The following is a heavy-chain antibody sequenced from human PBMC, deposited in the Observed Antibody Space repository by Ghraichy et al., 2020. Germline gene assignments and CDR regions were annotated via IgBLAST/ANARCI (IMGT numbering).Heavy chain of an antibody. V-gene: IGHV4-4*07. D-gene: IGHD6-6*01. CDR3: AREYSSSSGRYFDY. CDR1: GGSISSYY. Sequence: GSLSLTCTVSGGSISSYYWSWIRQPAGKGLEWIGRIYTSGSTNYNPSLKSRVTMSVDTSKNQFSLKLSSVTAVDTAVYYCAREYSSSSGRYFDYWGQGTLVTVSS. J-gene: IGHJ4*02. CDR2: IYTSGST.